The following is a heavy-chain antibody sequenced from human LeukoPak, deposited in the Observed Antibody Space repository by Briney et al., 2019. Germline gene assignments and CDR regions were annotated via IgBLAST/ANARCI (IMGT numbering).Heavy chain of an antibody. J-gene: IGHJ4*02. D-gene: IGHD3-16*02. Sequence: PGGSLRLSCAASGFTFSDYYMSWIRQAPGKGLEWVSYISSRGSTINYADSVKGRFTISRDNAKNSQYLQMNSLRVEDTAVYYCARGQEYDYIWGSYRQPSKLDYWGQGTLVTVSS. CDR2: ISSRGSTI. CDR3: ARGQEYDYIWGSYRQPSKLDY. V-gene: IGHV3-11*01. CDR1: GFTFSDYY.